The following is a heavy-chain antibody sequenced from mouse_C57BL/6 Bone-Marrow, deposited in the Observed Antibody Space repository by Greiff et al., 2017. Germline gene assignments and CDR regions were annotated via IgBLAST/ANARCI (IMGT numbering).Heavy chain of an antibody. D-gene: IGHD4-1*01. CDR3: ARQKTGRCFDV. J-gene: IGHJ1*03. CDR2: ISSGGSYT. Sequence: EVQGVESGGDLVKPGGSLKLSCAASGFTFSSYGMSWVRQTPDKRLEWVATISSGGSYTYYPDSVKGRFTLSRDNASNTLYLQLSSLKSEDTAMYYCARQKTGRCFDVWGTGTTVTVSS. CDR1: GFTFSSYG. V-gene: IGHV5-6*01.